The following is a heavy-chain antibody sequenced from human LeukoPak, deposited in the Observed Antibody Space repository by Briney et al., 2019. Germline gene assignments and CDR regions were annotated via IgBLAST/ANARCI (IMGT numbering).Heavy chain of an antibody. V-gene: IGHV3-15*01. Sequence: GGSLRLSCAASGFTFSNAWMSWVRQAPGKGPEWVGRIKIKTDGGTIEYGAPVKGRFTISRDDSKNTLYLQMNTLETEDTGVYYCPRISGSSSGLFDYWGQGSLVTVSS. CDR2: IKIKTDGGTI. J-gene: IGHJ4*02. CDR1: GFTFSNAW. CDR3: PRISGSSSGLFDY. D-gene: IGHD1-26*01.